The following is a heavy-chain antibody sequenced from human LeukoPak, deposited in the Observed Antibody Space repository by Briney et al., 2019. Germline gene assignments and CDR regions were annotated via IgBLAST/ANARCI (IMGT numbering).Heavy chain of an antibody. CDR2: INHSGST. Sequence: SETLSLTCAVYGGSFSGYYWSWIRQPPGKGLEWIGEINHSGSTNYNPSLKSRVTISVDTPKNQFSLKLSSVTAADTAVYYCARGQTPLYCSSTSCYRGTPLGYWGQGTLVTVSS. D-gene: IGHD2-2*01. J-gene: IGHJ4*02. CDR3: ARGQTPLYCSSTSCYRGTPLGY. V-gene: IGHV4-34*01. CDR1: GGSFSGYY.